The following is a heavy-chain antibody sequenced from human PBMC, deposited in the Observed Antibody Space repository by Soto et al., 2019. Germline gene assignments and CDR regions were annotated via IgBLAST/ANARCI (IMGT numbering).Heavy chain of an antibody. V-gene: IGHV3-30-3*01. J-gene: IGHJ4*02. CDR2: ISYDGSNK. D-gene: IGHD3-22*01. CDR1: GFTFSSYA. CDR3: ARAGEYYYEPN. Sequence: QVPLVESGGGVVQPGRSLRLSCAASGFTFSSYAMHWVRQAPGKGLEWVAVISYDGSNKYYADSVKGRFTISRDNSKNTLYLQMNSLRAEDTAVYYCARAGEYYYEPNWGQGTLVTVSS.